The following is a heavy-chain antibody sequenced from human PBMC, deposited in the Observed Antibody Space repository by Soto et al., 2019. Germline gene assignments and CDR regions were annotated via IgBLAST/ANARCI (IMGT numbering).Heavy chain of an antibody. J-gene: IGHJ3*02. CDR2: ISYDGSRK. V-gene: IGHV3-30-3*01. Sequence: QVQLVESGGDVVQPGRSLRLSCAASGFTFTYFAFHWVRQAPGKGLEWVTVISYDGSRKYYAESVKGRFTISRDDSKDSVHLQRNRLRAEDRALYSGVAHLYCPYYCSQAAFDNWGQGTSVTVS. D-gene: IGHD3-22*01. CDR3: VAHLYCPYYCSQAAFDN. CDR1: GFTFTYFA.